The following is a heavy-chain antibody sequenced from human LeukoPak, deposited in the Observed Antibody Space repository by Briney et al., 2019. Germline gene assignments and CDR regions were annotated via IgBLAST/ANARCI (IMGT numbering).Heavy chain of an antibody. CDR3: AKAISSSWYRGIDY. CDR2: ISYDGSNK. V-gene: IGHV3-30*18. CDR1: GFTFSSYG. J-gene: IGHJ4*02. Sequence: GRSLRLSCAASGFTFSSYGMHWVRQAPGKGLEWVAVISYDGSNKYYADSVKGRFTISRDNSKNTLYLQMNSLRAEDTAVYYCAKAISSSWYRGIDYWGQGTLVTVPS. D-gene: IGHD6-13*01.